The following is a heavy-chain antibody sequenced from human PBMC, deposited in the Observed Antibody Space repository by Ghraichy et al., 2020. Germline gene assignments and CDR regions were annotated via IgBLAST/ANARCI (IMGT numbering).Heavy chain of an antibody. V-gene: IGHV5-51*01. CDR1: GYSFTSYW. D-gene: IGHD6-19*01. J-gene: IGHJ4*02. CDR2: IYPGDSDT. Sequence: GESLNISCKGSGYSFTSYWIGWVRQMPGKGLEWMGIIYPGDSDTRYSPSFQGQVTISADKSISTAYLQWSSLKASDTAMYYCARGESSGWSRSSHFDYWGQGTLVTVS. CDR3: ARGESSGWSRSSHFDY.